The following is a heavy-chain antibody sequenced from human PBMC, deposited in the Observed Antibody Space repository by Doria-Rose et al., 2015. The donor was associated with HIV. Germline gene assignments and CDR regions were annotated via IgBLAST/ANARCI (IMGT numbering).Heavy chain of an antibody. CDR2: IFSDDER. J-gene: IGHJ4*02. Sequence: QESGPVLVKPTETLTLTCTVSGVSLSSPGMGVSWIRQPPGKALEWLANIFSDDERSYKISLKSRLTISRGTSKSQVVLTMTDMGPVDTATYYCARIKSSRWYHKYYFDFWGQGTLVIVSA. CDR1: GVSLSSPGMG. V-gene: IGHV2-26*01. CDR3: ARIKSSRWYHKYYFDF. D-gene: IGHD6-13*01.